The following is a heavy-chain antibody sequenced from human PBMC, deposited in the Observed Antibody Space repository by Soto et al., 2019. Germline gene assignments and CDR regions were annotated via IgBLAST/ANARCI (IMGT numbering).Heavy chain of an antibody. CDR1: GSIFSGYG. Sequence: QKYLVESGGGVVQPGGSLRLSCVASGSIFSGYGMHWVRQAPGKGLEWVAVILYDGSNKYYADSVKGRFNISRDNSKNMLYLQMDSLRAEDTAVYYCARDVIGGNVFLGLCDYWGQVIRVTVSS. V-gene: IGHV3-33*01. CDR2: ILYDGSNK. D-gene: IGHD2-15*01. J-gene: IGHJ4*02. CDR3: ARDVIGGNVFLGLCDY.